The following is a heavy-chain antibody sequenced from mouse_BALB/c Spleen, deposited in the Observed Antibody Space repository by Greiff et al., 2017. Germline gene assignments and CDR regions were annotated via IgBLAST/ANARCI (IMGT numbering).Heavy chain of an antibody. Sequence: EVKLLESGGGLVQPGGSLKLSCAASGFDFSRYWMSWVRQAPGKGLEWIGEINPDSSTINYTPSLKDKFIISRDNAKNTLYLQMSKVRSEDTALYYCARYHYYGYPSFAYWGQGTLVTVSA. D-gene: IGHD1-2*01. CDR2: INPDSSTI. V-gene: IGHV4-1*02. CDR1: GFDFSRYW. J-gene: IGHJ3*01. CDR3: ARYHYYGYPSFAY.